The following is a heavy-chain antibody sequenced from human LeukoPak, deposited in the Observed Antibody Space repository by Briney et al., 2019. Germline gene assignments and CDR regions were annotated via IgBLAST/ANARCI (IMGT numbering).Heavy chain of an antibody. CDR3: TRDPGPGYYYDSEDY. Sequence: SLRLPCTASGFTFGDYAMSWVREAPGKGLEWVGFIRCKAYGGTTEYAASVKGRFTISRDDSKSIAYLQMNGLKTEDTAVYYCTRDPGPGYYYDSEDYWGQGTLVTVTS. CDR2: IRCKAYGGTT. V-gene: IGHV3-49*04. J-gene: IGHJ4*02. CDR1: GFTFGDYA. D-gene: IGHD3-22*01.